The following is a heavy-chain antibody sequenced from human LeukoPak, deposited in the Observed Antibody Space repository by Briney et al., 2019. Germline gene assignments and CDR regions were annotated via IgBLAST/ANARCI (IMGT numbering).Heavy chain of an antibody. CDR1: GYTLTELS. Sequence: ASVKVSCKVSGYTLTELSMHWVRQAPGKGLGWMGGFDPEDGETIYAQKFQGRVTMTEDTSTDTAYMELSSLRSEDTAVYYCARDLLRGGYGDYLNLDYWGQGTLVTVSS. CDR2: FDPEDGET. CDR3: ARDLLRGGYGDYLNLDY. V-gene: IGHV1-24*01. J-gene: IGHJ4*02. D-gene: IGHD4-17*01.